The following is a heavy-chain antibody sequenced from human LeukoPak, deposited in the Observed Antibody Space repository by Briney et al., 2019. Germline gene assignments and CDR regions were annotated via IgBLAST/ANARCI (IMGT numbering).Heavy chain of an antibody. CDR1: GFTFSSYG. Sequence: PGGSLRLSCAASGFTFSSYGMHCVRQAPGKGLECVSVISGSGGRTYFAESVKARFTISRDNSKNTLYLQMNSLTADDTAVYYCSKGHSDFGTGFELWGQGTLVTVS. V-gene: IGHV3-23*01. CDR2: ISGSGGRT. CDR3: SKGHSDFGTGFEL. J-gene: IGHJ4*02. D-gene: IGHD4-17*01.